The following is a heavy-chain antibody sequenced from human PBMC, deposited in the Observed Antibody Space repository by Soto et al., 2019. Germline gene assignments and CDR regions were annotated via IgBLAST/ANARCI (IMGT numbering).Heavy chain of an antibody. CDR1: GFTFTTFSSYW. Sequence: PGGSLRLSCAASGFTFTTFSSYWMHWVRQTPGQGLVWVSRINGDGSRATYADSVKGRFTISRDNAQNTLYLQMDSLRAEDTAMYYCATSGVDSRSYFDCWAQGTPLTVSS. CDR3: ATSGVDSRSYFDC. D-gene: IGHD3-10*01. J-gene: IGHJ4*02. V-gene: IGHV3-74*01. CDR2: INGDGSRA.